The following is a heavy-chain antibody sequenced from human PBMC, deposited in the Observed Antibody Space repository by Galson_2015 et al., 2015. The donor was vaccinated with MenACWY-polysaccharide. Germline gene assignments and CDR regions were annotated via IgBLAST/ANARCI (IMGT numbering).Heavy chain of an antibody. CDR2: IQNDGSQK. CDR1: GSTFRGSG. D-gene: IGHD3-10*02. V-gene: IGHV3-33*01. J-gene: IGHJ3*02. Sequence: SLRLSCAASGSTFRGSGMHWVRQAPGKGLEWVAIIQNDGSQKQYTDSVRGRFSISRDNSKNTLYLEMNSLRAEDTALYYCAREGSRIVFHAFGIWGQGTMVIVSS. CDR3: AREGSRIVFHAFGI.